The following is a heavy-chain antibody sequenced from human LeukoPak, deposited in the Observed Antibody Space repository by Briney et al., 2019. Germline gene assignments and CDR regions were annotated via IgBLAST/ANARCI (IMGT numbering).Heavy chain of an antibody. Sequence: SQTLSLTCAISGESVSSNSAAWNWIRQSPSRGLEWLGRTYYRSKWNNDYAVSVKSRITINPDTSKNEFSLQLNSVTPEDTAVYYCISGYSGFDYWFDPWGQGTLVTVSS. CDR1: GESVSSNSAA. CDR2: TYYRSKWNN. V-gene: IGHV6-1*01. J-gene: IGHJ5*02. CDR3: ISGYSGFDYWFDP. D-gene: IGHD5-12*01.